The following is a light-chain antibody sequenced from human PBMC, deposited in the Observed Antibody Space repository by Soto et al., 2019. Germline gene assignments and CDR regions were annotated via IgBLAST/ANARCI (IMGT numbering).Light chain of an antibody. CDR2: GAS. Sequence: IVMTQSPATLSVSPGERATLSCRASQNISSNLAWYQQKPGQAPRVLIDGASTMDTGIPARFSGSGSGTEFTLTISSLQSEDFAVYYCQQYNNWLWTFGQGTKVEIK. J-gene: IGKJ1*01. CDR1: QNISSN. V-gene: IGKV3-15*01. CDR3: QQYNNWLWT.